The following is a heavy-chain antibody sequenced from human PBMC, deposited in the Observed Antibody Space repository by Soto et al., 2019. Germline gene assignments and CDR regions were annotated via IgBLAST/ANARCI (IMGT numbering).Heavy chain of an antibody. CDR3: SNAPIYYYYYGMDV. V-gene: IGHV1-2*02. CDR2: INPNSGGT. J-gene: IGHJ6*02. CDR1: GYTFTGYY. Sequence: SVKVSCKASGYTFTGYYMHWVRQAPGQGLEWMGWINPNSGGTNYAQKFQGRVTMTRDTSISTAYMELSRLRSDDTAVYYCSNAPIYYYYYGMDVWGQGTTVTVSS.